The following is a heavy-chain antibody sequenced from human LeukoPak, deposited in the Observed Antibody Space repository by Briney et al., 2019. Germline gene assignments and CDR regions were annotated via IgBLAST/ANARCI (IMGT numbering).Heavy chain of an antibody. CDR2: IWYDGSNK. V-gene: IGHV3-33*06. CDR3: AKVGDSSGWEFDY. D-gene: IGHD6-19*01. CDR1: GFTFSSYG. Sequence: GGSLRLSCAASGFTFSSYGMHWVRQAPGKGLEWVAVIWYDGSNKYYADSVKGRFTISRDNSENTLYLQMNSLRAEDTAVYYCAKVGDSSGWEFDYWGQGTLVTVSS. J-gene: IGHJ4*02.